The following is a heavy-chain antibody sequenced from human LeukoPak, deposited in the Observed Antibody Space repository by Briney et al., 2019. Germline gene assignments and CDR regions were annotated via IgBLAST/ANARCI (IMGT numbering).Heavy chain of an antibody. V-gene: IGHV1-2*02. CDR1: GYTFTGYY. CDR2: INPNSGGT. J-gene: IGHJ4*02. D-gene: IGHD1-26*01. CDR3: ARSGSYYAY. Sequence: ASVKVSCKASGYTFTGYYMHWVRRAPGQGVEWMGWINPNSGGTNYAQRSQGRVTMTRDTSISTAYMELSRLRSDDTAVYYCARSGSYYAYWGQGTLVTVSS.